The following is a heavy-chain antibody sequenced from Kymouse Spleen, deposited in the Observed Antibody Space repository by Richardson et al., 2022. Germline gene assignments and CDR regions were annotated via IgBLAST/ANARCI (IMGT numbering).Heavy chain of an antibody. CDR2: INHSGST. Sequence: QVQLQQWGAGLLKPSETLSLTCAVYGGSFSGYYWSWIRQPPGKGLEWIGEINHSGSTNYNPSLKSRVTISVDTSKNQFSLKLSSVTAADTAVYYCARGRITGTKGGWFDPWGQGTLVTVSS. V-gene: IGHV4-34*01. J-gene: IGHJ5*02. CDR3: ARGRITGTKGGWFDP. CDR1: GGSFSGYY. D-gene: IGHD1-7*01.